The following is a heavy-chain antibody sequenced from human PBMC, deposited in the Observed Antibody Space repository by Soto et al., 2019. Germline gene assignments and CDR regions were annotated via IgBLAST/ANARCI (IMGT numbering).Heavy chain of an antibody. Sequence: ASVKVSCKASGYTFTSYAMHWVRQAPGQRLEWMGWINAGNGNTKYSQKFQGRVTITSDTSASTAYMELSSLRSEDTAVYYCARDSASVVVPPPDGFDPWGQGTLVTVSS. CDR2: INAGNGNT. CDR3: ARDSASVVVPPPDGFDP. V-gene: IGHV1-3*01. J-gene: IGHJ5*02. D-gene: IGHD2-2*01. CDR1: GYTFTSYA.